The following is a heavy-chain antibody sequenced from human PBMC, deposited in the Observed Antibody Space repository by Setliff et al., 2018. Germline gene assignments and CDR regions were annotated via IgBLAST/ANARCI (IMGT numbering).Heavy chain of an antibody. D-gene: IGHD5-12*01. CDR3: ARDPAYSAYDV. V-gene: IGHV3-7*03. CDR1: GFTFSASW. CDR2: LSPDGSQI. J-gene: IGHJ4*02. Sequence: GGSLRLSCAASGFTFSASWMSWVRQAPGKGLEWVATLSPDGSQINYGDSVKGRFTVSRDNGKNSLYLQMSSLRADDTAVYYCARDPAYSAYDVWGQGTLVTASS.